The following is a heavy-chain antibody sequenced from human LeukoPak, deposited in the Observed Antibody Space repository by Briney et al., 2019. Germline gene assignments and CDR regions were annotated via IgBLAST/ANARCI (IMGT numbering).Heavy chain of an antibody. CDR2: TGGSGTPI. CDR3: AREWVAVAAYSGGMDV. D-gene: IGHD6-19*01. J-gene: IGHJ6*02. CDR1: GFTFSDFF. Sequence: GGSLRLSCAASGFTFSDFFMSWLRQAPGKGPEWVSYTGGSGTPIYYADSVKGRFTVSRDNAKNALYLQMNSLRADDTAVYYCAREWVAVAAYSGGMDVWGQGTTVTVSS. V-gene: IGHV3-11*01.